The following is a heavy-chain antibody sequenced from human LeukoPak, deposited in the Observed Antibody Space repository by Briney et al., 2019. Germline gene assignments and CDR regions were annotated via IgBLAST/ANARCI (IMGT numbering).Heavy chain of an antibody. CDR3: ARLYYGDRAAFDI. CDR1: GSSISSYY. Sequence: PSETLSLTCTVSGSSISSYYWSWIRQPPGKGLEWIGYIYYSGSTNYNPSLKSRVTISVDTSKNQFSLKLSSVTAADTAVYYCARLYYGDRAAFDIWGQGTMVTVSS. J-gene: IGHJ3*02. V-gene: IGHV4-59*08. D-gene: IGHD4-17*01. CDR2: IYYSGST.